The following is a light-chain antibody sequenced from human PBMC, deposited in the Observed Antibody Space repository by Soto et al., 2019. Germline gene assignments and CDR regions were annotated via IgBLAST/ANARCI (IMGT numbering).Light chain of an antibody. CDR1: SSDVGDYNY. CDR2: DVS. V-gene: IGLV2-14*01. J-gene: IGLJ1*01. Sequence: QSALTQPASVPGSPGQSITISCTGTSSDVGDYNYVSWYQHHPGKAPKLMTYDVSNRPSGVSNRFSGSKSGNTASLTISGLQAEDEADYYCSSYTSSSTYVFGTGTKLTVL. CDR3: SSYTSSSTYV.